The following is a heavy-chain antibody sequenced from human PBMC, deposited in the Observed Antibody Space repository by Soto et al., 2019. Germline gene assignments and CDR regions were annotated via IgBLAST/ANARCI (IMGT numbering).Heavy chain of an antibody. J-gene: IGHJ4*02. Sequence: QVQLVQSGAEVKKPGSSVKVSCKASGGTFSSYTISWVRQAPGQGLEWMGRIIPILGIATYAQKFQGRVTITADKSTRRSYMELSSLRSEDTAVYYGAGGHYAPRAPYYFDSWGQGTLVTVSS. CDR3: AGGHYAPRAPYYFDS. D-gene: IGHD4-17*01. V-gene: IGHV1-69*02. CDR2: IIPILGIA. CDR1: GGTFSSYT.